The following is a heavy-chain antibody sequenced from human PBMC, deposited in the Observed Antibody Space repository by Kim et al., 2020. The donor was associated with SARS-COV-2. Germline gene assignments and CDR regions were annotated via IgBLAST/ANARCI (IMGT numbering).Heavy chain of an antibody. Sequence: GGSLRLSCAASGFTFSSYAMHWVRQAPGKGLEWVAVISYDGSNKYYADSVKGRFTISRDNSKNTLYLQMNSLRAEDTTVYYCARDFSYSGYAPDYWGQGTLVTVSS. CDR2: ISYDGSNK. CDR3: ARDFSYSGYAPDY. V-gene: IGHV3-30*04. J-gene: IGHJ4*02. CDR1: GFTFSSYA. D-gene: IGHD5-12*01.